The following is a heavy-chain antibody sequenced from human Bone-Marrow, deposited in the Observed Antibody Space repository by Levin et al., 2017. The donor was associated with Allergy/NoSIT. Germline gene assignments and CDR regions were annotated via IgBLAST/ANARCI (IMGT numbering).Heavy chain of an antibody. CDR2: IYYSGST. Sequence: PSETLSLTCTVSGGSINFHYWSWIRQPPGKGLEFIGYIYYSGSTNYNPSLKSRVTIKLDTSKKQFSLNLRSVTAADTAVYYCARSDGDAFNIWGQGTLVTVSS. CDR1: GGSINFHY. J-gene: IGHJ3*02. CDR3: ARSDGDAFNI. V-gene: IGHV4-59*11.